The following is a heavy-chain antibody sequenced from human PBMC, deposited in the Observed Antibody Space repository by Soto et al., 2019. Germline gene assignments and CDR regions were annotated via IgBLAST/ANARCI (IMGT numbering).Heavy chain of an antibody. V-gene: IGHV1-3*01. CDR3: AIQMIVVVSESLDY. Sequence: QVQLVQSGAEVKKPGASVKVSCKASGYTFTSYAMHWVRQAPGQRLEWMGWINAGNGNTKYSQKCQGRVTITRDTSASQAYMELSSLRSEDTAVYYCAIQMIVVVSESLDYWGQGTLVTVSS. CDR1: GYTFTSYA. J-gene: IGHJ4*02. D-gene: IGHD3-22*01. CDR2: INAGNGNT.